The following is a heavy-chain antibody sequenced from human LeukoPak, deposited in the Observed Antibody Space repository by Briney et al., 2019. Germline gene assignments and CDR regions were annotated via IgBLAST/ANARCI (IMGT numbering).Heavy chain of an antibody. CDR3: ASIYYYDSSGYYSAEYFQH. Sequence: ASVKVSCKASGYTFTGYYMHWVRQAPGQGLEWMGWINPNSGGTNYAQKFQGRVTMTRDTSISTAYMELSRLRSDDTAVYYCASIYYYDSSGYYSAEYFQHWGQGTLVTVSS. D-gene: IGHD3-22*01. CDR2: INPNSGGT. V-gene: IGHV1-2*02. CDR1: GYTFTGYY. J-gene: IGHJ1*01.